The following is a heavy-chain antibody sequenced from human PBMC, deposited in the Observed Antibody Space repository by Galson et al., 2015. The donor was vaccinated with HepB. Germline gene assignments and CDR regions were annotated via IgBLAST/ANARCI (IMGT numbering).Heavy chain of an antibody. J-gene: IGHJ3*02. CDR2: ISSNGGST. D-gene: IGHD3-22*01. Sequence: SLRLSCAASGFTFSSYAMHWVRQAPGKGLECVSAISSNGGSTYYADSVKGRFTISRDNSKNTLYLQMSSLRAEDTAVYYCVKEYYYDSSGYYYEPRGAFDIWGQGTMVTVSS. CDR1: GFTFSSYA. CDR3: VKEYYYDSSGYYYEPRGAFDI. V-gene: IGHV3-64D*06.